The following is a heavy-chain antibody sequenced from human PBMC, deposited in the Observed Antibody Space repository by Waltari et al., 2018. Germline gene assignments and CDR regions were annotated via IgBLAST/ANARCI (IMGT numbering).Heavy chain of an antibody. CDR3: ARRKTTVTYYYYYYYMDV. CDR2: INHCGST. CDR1: GGSFSGYY. J-gene: IGHJ6*03. D-gene: IGHD4-17*01. Sequence: QVQLQQWGAGLLKPSETLSLTCAVYGGSFSGYYWSWIRQPPGKGLEWIGEINHCGSTNYNPSLKSRVTISVDTSKNQFSLKLSSVTAADTAVYYCARRKTTVTYYYYYYYMDVWGKGTTVTVSS. V-gene: IGHV4-34*01.